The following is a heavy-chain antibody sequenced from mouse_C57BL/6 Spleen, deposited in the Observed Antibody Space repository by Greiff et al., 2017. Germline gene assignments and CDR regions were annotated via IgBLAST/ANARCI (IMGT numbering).Heavy chain of an antibody. D-gene: IGHD2-4*01. Sequence: QVQLQQPGAELVRPGSSVKLSCKASGYTFTSYWMHWVQPRPIQGLEWIGNIDPSDSETHYNQKFKDKATLTVDKSSSTAYMQLSSLTSEDAAVYYCARALDYDVTNAMDYWGQGTSVTVSP. CDR1: GYTFTSYW. J-gene: IGHJ4*01. CDR3: ARALDYDVTNAMDY. V-gene: IGHV1-52*01. CDR2: IDPSDSET.